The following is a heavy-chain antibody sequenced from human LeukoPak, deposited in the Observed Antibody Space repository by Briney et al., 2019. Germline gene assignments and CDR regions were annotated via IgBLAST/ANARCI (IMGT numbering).Heavy chain of an antibody. V-gene: IGHV3-30*02. CDR1: GFAFSSYG. J-gene: IGHJ5*02. CDR2: IHYDSTTE. Sequence: GGSLRLSCAASGFAFSSYGMHWVRQAPGKGLEWVAYIHYDSTTEDYADSVKGRFTISRDNSKNTLYLQMNSLRAEDTAVYYCAKDPARAAAAAPWGQGTLVTVSS. D-gene: IGHD6-13*01. CDR3: AKDPARAAAAAP.